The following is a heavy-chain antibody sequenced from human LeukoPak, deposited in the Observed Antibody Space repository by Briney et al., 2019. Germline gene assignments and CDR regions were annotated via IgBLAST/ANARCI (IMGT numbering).Heavy chain of an antibody. D-gene: IGHD5-18*01. CDR1: GYTFNTFG. Sequence: ASVRVSCKASGYTFNTFGVAWVRQAPGQGLEWMGRINPNSGDTNFAQKFQGRVTMTRDTSISTAYMDLSGLRPDDTAVYYCAREGSGYTYGRGSYFDYWGHGILVTVSS. J-gene: IGHJ4*01. CDR2: INPNSGDT. V-gene: IGHV1-2*06. CDR3: AREGSGYTYGRGSYFDY.